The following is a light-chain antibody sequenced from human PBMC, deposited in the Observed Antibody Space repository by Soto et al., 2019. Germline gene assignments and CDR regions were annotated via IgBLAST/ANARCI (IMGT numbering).Light chain of an antibody. J-gene: IGKJ1*01. V-gene: IGKV1-5*01. CDR1: QGIAGW. CDR2: DAS. Sequence: DIQMTQSPSSVSASVGDRVIVTCRASQGIAGWLGWYQQKPGKAPKLLISDASSLETGVPSRFSGSGSGTEFTLTINSLQPDDFATYYCQHYNSYSETFGQGTKVDIK. CDR3: QHYNSYSET.